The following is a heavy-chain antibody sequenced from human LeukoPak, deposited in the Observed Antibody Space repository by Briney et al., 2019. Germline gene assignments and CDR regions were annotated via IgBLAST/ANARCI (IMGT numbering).Heavy chain of an antibody. Sequence: GASVKVSCKASGYTFTSYGISWVRQAPGQGLEWMGWISAYNGNTNYAQKLQGRVTMTTDTSTSTAYMELRSLRSDDTAVYYCARGSFYGSGSSTLIYFDYWGQGTLVTVSS. CDR2: ISAYNGNT. V-gene: IGHV1-18*01. D-gene: IGHD3-10*01. CDR3: ARGSFYGSGSSTLIYFDY. CDR1: GYTFTSYG. J-gene: IGHJ4*02.